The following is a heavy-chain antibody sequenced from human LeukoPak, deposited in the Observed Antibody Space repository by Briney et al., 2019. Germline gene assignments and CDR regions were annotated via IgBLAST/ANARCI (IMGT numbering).Heavy chain of an antibody. CDR3: ARAALSGWIDY. J-gene: IGHJ4*02. Sequence: GGSLRLSCAASGFTFSSYGMHWVRQAPGKGLEWVAVIWYDGSNKYYADSVKGRFTISRDNSKNTLYLQMNSLRAEDTAVYYCARAALSGWIDYWGQGTLVTVSS. CDR2: IWYDGSNK. V-gene: IGHV3-33*01. D-gene: IGHD6-19*01. CDR1: GFTFSSYG.